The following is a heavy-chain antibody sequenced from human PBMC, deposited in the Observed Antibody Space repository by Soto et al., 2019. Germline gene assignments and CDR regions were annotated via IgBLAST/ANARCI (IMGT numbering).Heavy chain of an antibody. CDR2: ISNSGNT. D-gene: IGHD3-10*01. J-gene: IGHJ6*03. V-gene: IGHV4-59*01. CDR3: ARTLGTFYNLGGYSCYYYMDV. Sequence: PSETLSLTCTVSGGSISSFYWSWIRQPPGKGLEWIGSISNSGNTNYNPSLKSRVTISVDASRNQFSLKLSSVTAADTAVYYCARTLGTFYNLGGYSCYYYMDVWGIGTTVTVSS. CDR1: GGSISSFY.